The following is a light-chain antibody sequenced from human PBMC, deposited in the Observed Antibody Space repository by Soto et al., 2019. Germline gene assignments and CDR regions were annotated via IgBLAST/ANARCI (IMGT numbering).Light chain of an antibody. CDR2: DAS. CDR3: QQRSNWPWT. Sequence: EIVLTQSPATLSLSPGERATLSCRASQSVSSYLAWYQQKPGQAPRLLIYDASNRATGIPARFSGSGSGTDFTLTISSLEPEAVAVDYCQQRSNWPWTVGQGTKVEIK. J-gene: IGKJ1*01. V-gene: IGKV3-11*01. CDR1: QSVSSY.